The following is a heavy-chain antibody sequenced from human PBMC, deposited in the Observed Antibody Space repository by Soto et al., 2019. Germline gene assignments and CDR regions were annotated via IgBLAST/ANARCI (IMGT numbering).Heavy chain of an antibody. Sequence: EVQLVESGGGLVQPGGSLRLSCAASGFTVSTKYMSWVRQAPGKGLEWVSVIYSGGSTFYADSVRGRFTISRDNSKNTVDIQMNSLGAEDTAVYYCARDPWASDYWGQGTLVTVSS. CDR1: GFTVSTKY. CDR3: ARDPWASDY. D-gene: IGHD3-16*01. J-gene: IGHJ4*02. CDR2: IYSGGST. V-gene: IGHV3-66*01.